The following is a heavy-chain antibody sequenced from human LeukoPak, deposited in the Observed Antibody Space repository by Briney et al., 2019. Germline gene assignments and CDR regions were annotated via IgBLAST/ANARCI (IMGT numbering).Heavy chain of an antibody. J-gene: IGHJ4*02. CDR2: IIPILGIA. V-gene: IGHV1-69*04. CDR3: AREVSSHGNDY. D-gene: IGHD6-6*01. CDR1: GGTFSSYA. Sequence: ASVKVSCKASGGTFSSYAISWVRQAPGQGLEWMGRIIPILGIANYAQKFQGRVTITADKSTSTAYTELSSLRSEDTVVYYCAREVSSHGNDYWGQGTLVTVSS.